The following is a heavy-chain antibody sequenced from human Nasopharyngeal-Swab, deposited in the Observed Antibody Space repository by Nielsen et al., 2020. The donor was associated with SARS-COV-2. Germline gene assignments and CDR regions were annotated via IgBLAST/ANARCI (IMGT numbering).Heavy chain of an antibody. CDR2: INHSGST. Sequence: SQTLSLTCAVYGGSFSGYYWSWIRQPPGKGLEWIGEINHSGSTNYNPSLKSRVTISVDTSKNQFSLKLSSVTAADTAVYYCARVGTIAARWGYFDYWGQGTLVTVSS. CDR1: GGSFSGYY. CDR3: ARVGTIAARWGYFDY. J-gene: IGHJ4*02. D-gene: IGHD6-6*01. V-gene: IGHV4-34*01.